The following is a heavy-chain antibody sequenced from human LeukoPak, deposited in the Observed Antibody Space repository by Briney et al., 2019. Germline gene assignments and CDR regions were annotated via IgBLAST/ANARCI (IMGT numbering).Heavy chain of an antibody. J-gene: IGHJ4*02. Sequence: ASVKVSCKASGYTFTGYYMHWVRQAPGQGLEWMGWINPNSGGTNYAQKFQGRVTMTRDTSIRTAYMELSSLRSEDTAVFYCAREIRDGMNFDFWGQGTLVTVSS. D-gene: IGHD5-24*01. CDR1: GYTFTGYY. CDR3: AREIRDGMNFDF. CDR2: INPNSGGT. V-gene: IGHV1-2*02.